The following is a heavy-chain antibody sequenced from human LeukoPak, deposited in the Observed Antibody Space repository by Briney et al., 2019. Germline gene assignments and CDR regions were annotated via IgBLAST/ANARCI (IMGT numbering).Heavy chain of an antibody. V-gene: IGHV4-59*08. CDR3: ATLSRAGYSYGYHLDY. J-gene: IGHJ4*02. D-gene: IGHD5-18*01. Sequence: SETLSLTCTVSGGSIGSYYWSWIRQPPGKGLEWIGYIYYSGSTNYNPSLKSRVTISVDTSKNQFSLKLSSVTAADTAVYYCATLSRAGYSYGYHLDYWGQGTLVTVSS. CDR2: IYYSGST. CDR1: GGSIGSYY.